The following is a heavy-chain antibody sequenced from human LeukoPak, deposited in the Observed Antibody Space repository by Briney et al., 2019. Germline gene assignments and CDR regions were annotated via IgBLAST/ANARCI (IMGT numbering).Heavy chain of an antibody. D-gene: IGHD3-22*01. CDR3: ARKFGLLFDY. V-gene: IGHV1-46*01. CDR2: INPSDGST. CDR1: GYTFTSYY. J-gene: IGHJ4*02. Sequence: ASVKVSCKASGYTFTSYYIHLVRQAPGQGFEWMAIINPSDGSTTNSQKFQGRVTMTRDTSTSTVYMELSGLRSEDTAVYYCARKFGLLFDYWGQGTLVTVSS.